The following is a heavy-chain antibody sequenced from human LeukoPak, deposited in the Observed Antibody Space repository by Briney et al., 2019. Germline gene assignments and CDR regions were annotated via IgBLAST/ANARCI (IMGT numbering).Heavy chain of an antibody. D-gene: IGHD3-16*01. J-gene: IGHJ3*02. CDR1: GGSISSYY. CDR2: IYYSGST. V-gene: IGHV4-59*01. Sequence: SETLSLTCSVSGGSISSYYWSWIRQPPGKGLEWIGYIYYSGSTNYNPSLKSRVTISVDTSKNQFSLKLSSVTAADTAVYYCASYGEGAFDIWGQGTMVTVSS. CDR3: ASYGEGAFDI.